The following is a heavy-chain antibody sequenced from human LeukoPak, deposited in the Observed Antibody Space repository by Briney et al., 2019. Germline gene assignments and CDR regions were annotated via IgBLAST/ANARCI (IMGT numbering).Heavy chain of an antibody. CDR2: INRDGSST. CDR3: ARGGGYGYGSFDY. CDR1: GIIFSNYW. J-gene: IGHJ4*02. Sequence: GGSLRLSCAASGIIFSNYWMHWVRQAPGKGLVWVSRINRDGSSTSYADSVKGRFTISRDNAKNTLYLQMNSLRAEDTAVYCCARGGGYGYGSFDYWGQGTLVTVSS. D-gene: IGHD5-18*01. V-gene: IGHV3-74*01.